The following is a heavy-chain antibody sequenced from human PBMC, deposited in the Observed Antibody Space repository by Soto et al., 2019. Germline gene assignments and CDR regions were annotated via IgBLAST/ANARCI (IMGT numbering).Heavy chain of an antibody. V-gene: IGHV3-48*01. D-gene: IGHD2-15*01. J-gene: IGHJ4*02. CDR2: ISSSGNII. CDR1: GFTFSSYS. CDR3: AIGCSGSCWFEY. Sequence: EVQLVESGGDLLQPGGSLRLSCAASGFTFSSYSMAWVRQAPGKGLEWLSYISSSGNIITYGDSVKGRITVSRDNAKSSLYLQLSSLRVEDTAVYSCAIGCSGSCWFEYWGQGTLVTVSS.